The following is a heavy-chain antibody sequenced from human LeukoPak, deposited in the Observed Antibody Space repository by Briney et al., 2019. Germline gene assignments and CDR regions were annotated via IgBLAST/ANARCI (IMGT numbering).Heavy chain of an antibody. V-gene: IGHV3-30*18. CDR2: ISYDGSKT. CDR1: GFTFDSYG. CDR3: AKGAMVRGVRWKPLDY. J-gene: IGHJ4*02. Sequence: GGSLRLSCAASGFTFDSYGMHWVRQAPGKGLEWVAVISYDGSKTYYADSVKGRFTISRDNSKNTLYLRMNSLRADDTAVYYCAKGAMVRGVRWKPLDYWGQGTLVIVSS. D-gene: IGHD3-10*01.